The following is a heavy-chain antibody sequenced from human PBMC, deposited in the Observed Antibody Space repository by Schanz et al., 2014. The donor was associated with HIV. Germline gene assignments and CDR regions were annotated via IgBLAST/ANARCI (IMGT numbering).Heavy chain of an antibody. CDR2: ISESGGRT. D-gene: IGHD3-22*01. J-gene: IGHJ4*02. Sequence: VQLVESGGGVVRPGRSLRLSCAASGFTFSRYWMTWVRQAPGKGLEWVSSISESGGRTYYADSVNGRFTISRDNSKNTLYLQMTTLRIDDTAVYYCAKPEYDSRGNSQSHFDYWGQGTLVTVSS. V-gene: IGHV3-23*04. CDR3: AKPEYDSRGNSQSHFDY. CDR1: GFTFSRYW.